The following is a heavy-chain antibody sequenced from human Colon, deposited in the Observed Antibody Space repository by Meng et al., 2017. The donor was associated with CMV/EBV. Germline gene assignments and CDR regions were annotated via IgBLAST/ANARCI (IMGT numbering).Heavy chain of an antibody. D-gene: IGHD3-10*01. J-gene: IGHJ5*02. Sequence: QGQVEESCGGGVQPGRALRLAWSAFGFDLFSSAMHWVRQGPGKGLEWVTIISYYGCHALYADSVKGRFTISRDNSKNTLYLQMNSLRPEDTAVYYCASSFHGSGSPDHWGQGTLVTVSS. V-gene: IGHV3-30-3*01. CDR1: GFDLFSSA. CDR3: ASSFHGSGSPDH. CDR2: ISYYGCHA.